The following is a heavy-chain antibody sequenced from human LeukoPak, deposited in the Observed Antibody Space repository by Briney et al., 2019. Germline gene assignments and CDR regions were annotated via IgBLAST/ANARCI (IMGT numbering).Heavy chain of an antibody. V-gene: IGHV3-21*01. CDR3: ARDREWEPFDY. CDR1: GFTFSTYI. CDR2: ISSSSSYI. Sequence: PGGSLRLSCAASGFTFSTYIMNWVRQAPGKGLEWVSSISSSSSYIYYADSVKGRFTISRDNAKNSLYLQMNSLRAEDTAVYYCARDREWEPFDYWGQGTLVTVSS. D-gene: IGHD1-26*01. J-gene: IGHJ4*02.